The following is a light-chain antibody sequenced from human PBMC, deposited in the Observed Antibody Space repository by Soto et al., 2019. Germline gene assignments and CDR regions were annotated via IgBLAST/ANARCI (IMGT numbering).Light chain of an antibody. J-gene: IGLJ2*01. Sequence: QSALTQPASVSGSPGQSITISCTGTSSDVGGYNYVSWYQQHPGKAPKLMIYEVSNRPSGVSIRFSGSKSGNTASLTISGLQAEDESDYYCSSYTSSSTLVVFVGGIKVTVL. CDR1: SSDVGGYNY. CDR2: EVS. CDR3: SSYTSSSTLVV. V-gene: IGLV2-14*01.